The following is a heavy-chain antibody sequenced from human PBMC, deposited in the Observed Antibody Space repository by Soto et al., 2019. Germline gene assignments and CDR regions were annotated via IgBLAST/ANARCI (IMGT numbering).Heavy chain of an antibody. V-gene: IGHV3-53*01. Sequence: ELQLVESGGGLIQPGGSLRLSCAASGFTVSGSYMSWVRQAPGKGLEWISVIYSDGTTYYADSVKGRFTISRDNSKNTLYLQMNSLSAGDTAVYYCARSGSYYSPFDPWGQGTLVTVSS. CDR3: ARSGSYYSPFDP. D-gene: IGHD1-26*01. CDR2: IYSDGTT. J-gene: IGHJ5*02. CDR1: GFTVSGSY.